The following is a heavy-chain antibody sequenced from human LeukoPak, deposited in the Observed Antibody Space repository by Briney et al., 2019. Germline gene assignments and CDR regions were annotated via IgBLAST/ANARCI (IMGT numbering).Heavy chain of an antibody. J-gene: IGHJ5*02. D-gene: IGHD2-2*01. CDR2: IYYSGNT. V-gene: IGHV4-59*01. CDR3: VRHLGYCSTTTCYPWFDP. CDR1: GGSISSYY. Sequence: PSETLSLTCTVSGGSISSYYWSWIRQPPGKGLEWIGNIYYSGNTNYNPSLKSRVTSSADTSRNQISLKLSSVTTADTAVYYCVRHLGYCSTTTCYPWFDPWGQGTLVTVSS.